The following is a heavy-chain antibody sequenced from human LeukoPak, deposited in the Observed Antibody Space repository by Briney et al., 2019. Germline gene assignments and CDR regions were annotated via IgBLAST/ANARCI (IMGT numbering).Heavy chain of an antibody. Sequence: GGSLRLSCAASGFTFSSYAMSWVRQAPGKGLEWVSVISSSGGSTYYADSVKGRFTISRDNSKNTLYLQMNSLRAEDTAVYYCARGESGWYYYYYGMDVWGQGTTVTVSS. CDR1: GFTFSSYA. V-gene: IGHV3-23*01. CDR3: ARGESGWYYYYYGMDV. D-gene: IGHD6-19*01. J-gene: IGHJ6*02. CDR2: ISSSGGST.